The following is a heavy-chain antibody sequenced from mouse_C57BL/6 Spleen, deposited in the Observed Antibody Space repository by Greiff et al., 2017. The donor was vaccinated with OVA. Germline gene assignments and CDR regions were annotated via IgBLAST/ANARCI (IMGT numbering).Heavy chain of an antibody. Sequence: QVQLKESGAELVRPGPSVKMSCKASGYTFTNYWIGWAKQRPGHGLEWIGDIYPGGGYTNYNEKFKGKATLTADKSSSTAYMQFSSLTSEDSAIYYCARSPYYYGSSYDWYFDVWGTGTTVTVSS. D-gene: IGHD1-1*01. CDR2: IYPGGGYT. CDR3: ARSPYYYGSSYDWYFDV. V-gene: IGHV1-63*01. J-gene: IGHJ1*03. CDR1: GYTFTNYW.